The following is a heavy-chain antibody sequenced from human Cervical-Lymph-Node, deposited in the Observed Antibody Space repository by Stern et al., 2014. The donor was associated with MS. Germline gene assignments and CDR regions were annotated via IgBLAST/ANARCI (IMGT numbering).Heavy chain of an antibody. V-gene: IGHV1-24*01. CDR1: GSTLTDFF. CDR2: FDPDDAET. Sequence: VQLVESGAEVKKPGASVKVSCKVSGSTLTDFFMHWVRQPPGKGLEWMGGFDPDDAETIYAQQFQGRVTMTEDTSTDTAYMELSSLRSDDTAVYYCATDYNYWGQGTLVTVSS. D-gene: IGHD3-10*01. CDR3: ATDYNY. J-gene: IGHJ4*02.